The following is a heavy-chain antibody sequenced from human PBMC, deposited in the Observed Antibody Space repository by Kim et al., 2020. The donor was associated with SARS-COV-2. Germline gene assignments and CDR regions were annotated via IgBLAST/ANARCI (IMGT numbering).Heavy chain of an antibody. Sequence: SVKGRLTISRENSKNTLFLQMNSLRAEDTAVYYCAKGEAVAGASSWFDPWGQGTLVTVSS. D-gene: IGHD6-19*01. CDR3: AKGEAVAGASSWFDP. J-gene: IGHJ5*02. V-gene: IGHV3-23*01.